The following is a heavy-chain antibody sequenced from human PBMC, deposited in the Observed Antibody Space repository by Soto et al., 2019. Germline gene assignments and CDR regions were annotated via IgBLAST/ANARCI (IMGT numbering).Heavy chain of an antibody. CDR1: EGTVIRDW. Sequence: EVHLVESGGGLVQTGGSLRLSCAIFEGTVIRDWMNWVRQAPGKGLEWVAHTNQDGSEKYYVDSLKGRFTISRDNDKNSLYLQMNSLRAEDTAMYYCSGGVGDAFWGQGTLVTVSS. D-gene: IGHD1-26*01. CDR2: TNQDGSEK. CDR3: SGGVGDAF. J-gene: IGHJ4*02. V-gene: IGHV3-7*04.